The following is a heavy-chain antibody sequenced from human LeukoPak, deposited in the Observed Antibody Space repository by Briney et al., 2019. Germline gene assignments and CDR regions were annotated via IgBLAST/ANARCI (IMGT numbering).Heavy chain of an antibody. V-gene: IGHV4-34*01. CDR1: GGSFSGYY. CDR2: INHSGST. D-gene: IGHD6-13*01. J-gene: IGHJ4*02. CDR3: ARREQLDSPGFDY. Sequence: SETLSLTCAVYGGSFSGYYWSWIRQPPGKGLEWIGEINHSGSTNYNPSLKSRVTISVDTSKNQFSQKLSSVTAADTAVYYCARREQLDSPGFDYWGQGTLVTVSS.